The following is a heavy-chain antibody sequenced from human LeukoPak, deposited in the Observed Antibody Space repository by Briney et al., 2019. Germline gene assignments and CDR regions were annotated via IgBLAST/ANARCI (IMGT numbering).Heavy chain of an antibody. V-gene: IGHV4-59*01. CDR1: SDSISGYY. Sequence: PSETLSLTCSVSSDSISGYYWSWIRQPPGEGLEWIGYIYYSGSTNYNPSLKSRVTISVDTSKNQFSLKLSSVTAADTAVYYCARVVYSYGYGYFDYWGQGTLVTVSS. CDR2: IYYSGST. J-gene: IGHJ4*02. CDR3: ARVVYSYGYGYFDY. D-gene: IGHD5-18*01.